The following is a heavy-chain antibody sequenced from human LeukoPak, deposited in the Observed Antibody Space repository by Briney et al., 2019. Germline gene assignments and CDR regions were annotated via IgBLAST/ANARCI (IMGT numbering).Heavy chain of an antibody. V-gene: IGHV1-69*13. CDR1: GGTFSSYA. D-gene: IGHD3-22*01. CDR3: ATDRPLGAYGLYDSSGYYRW. CDR2: ISPIFGTA. J-gene: IGHJ4*02. Sequence: SVKVSCKASGGTFSSYAISWVRQAPGQGLEWMGGISPIFGTANYAQKFQGRVTITADESTSTAYMELSSLRSEDTAVYYCATDRPLGAYGLYDSSGYYRWWGQGTLVTVSS.